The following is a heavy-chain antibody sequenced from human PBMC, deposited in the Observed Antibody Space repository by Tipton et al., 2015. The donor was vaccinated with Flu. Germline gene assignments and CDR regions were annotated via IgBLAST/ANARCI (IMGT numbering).Heavy chain of an antibody. Sequence: QSGAEVKKPGASVKVSCKASGYTFTSYDINWVRQATGQGLEWMGWMNPNSGNTGYAQKFQGRVTMTRNTSISTAYMELSSLRSEDTAVYYCARDSAEQYSGYDSYFDYWGQGTLVTVSS. D-gene: IGHD5-12*01. CDR2: MNPNSGNT. CDR3: ARDSAEQYSGYDSYFDY. V-gene: IGHV1-8*01. J-gene: IGHJ4*02. CDR1: GYTFTSYD.